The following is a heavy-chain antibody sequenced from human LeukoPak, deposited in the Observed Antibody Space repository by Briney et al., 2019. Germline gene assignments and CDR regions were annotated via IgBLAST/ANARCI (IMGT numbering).Heavy chain of an antibody. D-gene: IGHD1-26*01. V-gene: IGHV1-46*01. CDR3: ARVVEELGIYYFDY. CDR1: GYTFTNYY. CDR2: INPSGGNT. Sequence: GASVKVSCKASGYTFTNYYMHWVRQAPGQGLEWMGIINPSGGNTNYAQKFQGRVTMTTDTSMSTAYMELRSLRSDDTAVYYCARVVEELGIYYFDYWGQGTLVTVSS. J-gene: IGHJ4*02.